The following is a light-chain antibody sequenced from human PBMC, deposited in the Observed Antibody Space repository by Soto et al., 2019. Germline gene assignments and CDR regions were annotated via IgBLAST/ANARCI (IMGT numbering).Light chain of an antibody. CDR3: CSYAGSSTSVV. Sequence: QSALTQPASVSGSPGQSITISCTGTSSDVGSYNLVSWYQQHPGKAPKLMIYEVSKRPSGVSNRFSGSKSGNTASLTISGLQAEHEADYYCCSYAGSSTSVVFGGGTKLTVL. CDR2: EVS. CDR1: SSDVGSYNL. J-gene: IGLJ2*01. V-gene: IGLV2-23*02.